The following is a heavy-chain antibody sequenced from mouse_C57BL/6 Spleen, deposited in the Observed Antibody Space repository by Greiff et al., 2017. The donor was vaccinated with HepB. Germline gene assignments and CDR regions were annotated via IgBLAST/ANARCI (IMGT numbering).Heavy chain of an antibody. CDR1: GYTFTDYE. CDR2: IDPETGGT. CDR3: TREGKTLFYYAMDY. D-gene: IGHD2-1*01. J-gene: IGHJ4*01. V-gene: IGHV1-15*01. Sequence: QVQLQQSGAELVRPGASVTLSCKASGYTFTDYEMHWVKQTPVHGLEWIGAIDPETGGTAYNQKFKGKAILTADKSSSTAYMELRSLTSEDSAVYYCTREGKTLFYYAMDYWGQGTSVTVSS.